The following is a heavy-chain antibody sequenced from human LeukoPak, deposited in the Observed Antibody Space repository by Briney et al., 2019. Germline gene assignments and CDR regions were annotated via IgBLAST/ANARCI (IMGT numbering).Heavy chain of an antibody. J-gene: IGHJ6*03. Sequence: SETLSLTCAVSGGSISSSNWWSWVRQPPGKGLEWLGEINHSGSTNYNPSLKSRVTISVDTSKNQFSLKLSSVTAAATAVYYCARVSRQQLVPYYYYYYYMDVWGKGTTVTVSS. CDR2: INHSGST. CDR1: GGSISSSNW. CDR3: ARVSRQQLVPYYYYYYYMDV. D-gene: IGHD6-13*01. V-gene: IGHV4-4*02.